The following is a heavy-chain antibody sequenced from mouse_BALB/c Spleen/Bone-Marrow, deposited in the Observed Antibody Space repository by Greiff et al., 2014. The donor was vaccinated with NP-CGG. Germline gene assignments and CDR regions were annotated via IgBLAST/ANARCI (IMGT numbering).Heavy chain of an antibody. CDR1: GYTFTAYA. V-gene: IGHV1S137*01. J-gene: IGHJ4*01. CDR3: ARYGDVRSYDAMEY. Sequence: SVKISCKGSGYTFTAYAMHWVKQSHATSLEWIGVISTYSGNTNYNQKFKGKATMTVDKSSSTAYMELARVTVEDSDIYDCARYGDVRSYDAMEYWGKGSSVNV. CDR2: ISTYSGNT. D-gene: IGHD1-2*01.